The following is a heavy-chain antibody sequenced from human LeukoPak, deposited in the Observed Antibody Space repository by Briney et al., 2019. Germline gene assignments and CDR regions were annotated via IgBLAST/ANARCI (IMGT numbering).Heavy chain of an antibody. Sequence: PGRSLRLSCAASGFTFSSYAMHWVRQAPGKGREWVAVISYAGNNKYYADSVKGRFTISRDNSRNTLYLQMNSLRPEDTAVYYCARGQHRVTYSDDSFDIWGQGTMVTVSS. CDR3: ARGQHRVTYSDDSFDI. V-gene: IGHV3-30*04. CDR1: GFTFSSYA. D-gene: IGHD3-22*01. CDR2: ISYAGNNK. J-gene: IGHJ3*02.